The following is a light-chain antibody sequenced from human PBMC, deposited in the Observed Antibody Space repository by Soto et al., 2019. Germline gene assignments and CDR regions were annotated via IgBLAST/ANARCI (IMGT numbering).Light chain of an antibody. CDR2: EGS. Sequence: DIQMTQSPSTLSASIGDTVTITCRANQSISSWLAWYQQKPGKAPKLLISEGSSLESGVPSRFSGSGSGTEFTLTISSLQPDDLATYYCQHYNSSPLTFGGGTKVEIK. V-gene: IGKV1-5*01. CDR3: QHYNSSPLT. J-gene: IGKJ4*01. CDR1: QSISSW.